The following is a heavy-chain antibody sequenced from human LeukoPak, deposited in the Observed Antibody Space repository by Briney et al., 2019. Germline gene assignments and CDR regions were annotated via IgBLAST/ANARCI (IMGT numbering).Heavy chain of an antibody. J-gene: IGHJ4*02. CDR2: ISYDGSNK. V-gene: IGHV3-30*18. CDR3: AKDDNPTTVVTLRY. Sequence: GGSLRLSCAASGFTFSSYSMNWVRQAPGKGLEWVAVISYDGSNKYYADSVKGRFTISRDNSKNTLYLQMNSLRAEDTAVYYCAKDDNPTTVVTLRYWGQGTLVTVSS. CDR1: GFTFSSYS. D-gene: IGHD4-23*01.